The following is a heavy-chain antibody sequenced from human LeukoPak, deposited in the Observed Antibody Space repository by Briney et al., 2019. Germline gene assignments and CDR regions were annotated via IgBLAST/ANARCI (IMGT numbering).Heavy chain of an antibody. D-gene: IGHD3-16*02. CDR2: IKSKTDGGTT. J-gene: IGHJ3*02. CDR1: GFTFSNAW. Sequence: PGGSLRLSCAASGFTFSNAWMSWVRQAPGKGLEWVGRIKSKTDGGTTDYAAPVKGRFTISRDDSKNTLSLQMNSLKTEDTAVYYCTTFMITFGGVIADHDAFDIWGQGTMVTVSS. CDR3: TTFMITFGGVIADHDAFDI. V-gene: IGHV3-15*01.